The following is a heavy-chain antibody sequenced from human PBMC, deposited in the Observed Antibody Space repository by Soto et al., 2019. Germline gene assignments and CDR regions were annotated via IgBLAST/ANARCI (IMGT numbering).Heavy chain of an antibody. CDR2: IKQDGSEK. CDR1: GFTFSSYW. J-gene: IGHJ4*02. V-gene: IGHV3-7*01. D-gene: IGHD6-13*01. CDR3: AREQLQVVIPDY. Sequence: EVQLVESGGGLVQPGGSLRLSCAASGFTFSSYWMNWVRQAPGKGLEWVANIKQDGSEKYYVDSVKGRFTISRDNTKNSLYLQMNSLRAEDTAVYYCAREQLQVVIPDYWGQGTLVNVSS.